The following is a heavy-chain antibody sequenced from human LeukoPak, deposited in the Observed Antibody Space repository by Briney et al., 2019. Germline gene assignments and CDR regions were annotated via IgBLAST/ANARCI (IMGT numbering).Heavy chain of an antibody. V-gene: IGHV3-21*01. CDR2: ISSSSSYI. J-gene: IGHJ3*02. D-gene: IGHD2-15*01. Sequence: PGGSLRLFCAASGFTFSSHSMNWVRQAPGKGLEWVSSISSSSSYIYYADSVKGRFTISRDNAKNSLYLQMNSLRAEDTAVYYCARDSILEVGQTHDVFDIWGQARMVTVSS. CDR3: ARDSILEVGQTHDVFDI. CDR1: GFTFSSHS.